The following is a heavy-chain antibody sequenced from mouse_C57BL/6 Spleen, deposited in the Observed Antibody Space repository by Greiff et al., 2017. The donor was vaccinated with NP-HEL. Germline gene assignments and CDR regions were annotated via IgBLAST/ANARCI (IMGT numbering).Heavy chain of an antibody. J-gene: IGHJ3*01. D-gene: IGHD2-1*01. V-gene: IGHV1-82*01. Sequence: VQLQQSGPELVKPGASVKISCKASGYAFSSSWMNWVKQRPGKGLEWIGRIYPGDGDTNYNGKFKGKATLTADKSSSTAYMQRSSLTSEDSAVYFCARGGDYGNYVAYWGQGTLVTVSA. CDR3: ARGGDYGNYVAY. CDR1: GYAFSSSW. CDR2: IYPGDGDT.